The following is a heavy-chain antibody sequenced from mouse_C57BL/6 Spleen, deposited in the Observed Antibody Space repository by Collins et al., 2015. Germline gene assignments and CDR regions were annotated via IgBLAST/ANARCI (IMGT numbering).Heavy chain of an antibody. CDR3: AGYGNYPYYFDY. J-gene: IGHJ2*01. V-gene: IGHV1-26*01. Sequence: QSGPVLVKPGASVKISCKASGYTFTDYYMNWVKQSHGKSLEWIGDINPNNGGTTYNQKFKGKATLTVDKSSSTAYMELRSLTSEDSAVYYCAGYGNYPYYFDYWGQGTTLTVSS. D-gene: IGHD2-1*01. CDR2: INPNNGGT. CDR1: GYTFTDYY.